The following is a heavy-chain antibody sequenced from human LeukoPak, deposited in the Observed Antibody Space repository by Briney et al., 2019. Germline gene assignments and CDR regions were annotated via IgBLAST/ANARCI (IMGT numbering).Heavy chain of an antibody. CDR3: ARGGPDSSGYFVFDY. CDR2: IYYSGST. V-gene: IGHV4-59*01. Sequence: PSETLSLTCTVSGGSISSYYWSWLRQPPGKGLEWIGYIYYSGSTNYNPSLKSRVTISVDTSKNQFSLKLSSVTAADTAVYYCARGGPDSSGYFVFDYWGQGTLVTVSS. D-gene: IGHD3-22*01. CDR1: GGSISSYY. J-gene: IGHJ4*02.